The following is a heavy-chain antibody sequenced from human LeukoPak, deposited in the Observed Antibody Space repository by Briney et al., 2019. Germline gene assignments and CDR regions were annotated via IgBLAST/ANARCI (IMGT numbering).Heavy chain of an antibody. Sequence: PGGSLRLSCAASGFTFDDYAMHWVRQAPGKGLEWVSGISWNSGSIGYADSVKGRFTISRDNAKNSLCLQMNSLRAEDTALYYCAKSGATTLLGYYFDYWGQGTLVTVSS. CDR1: GFTFDDYA. D-gene: IGHD1-26*01. V-gene: IGHV3-9*01. J-gene: IGHJ4*02. CDR2: ISWNSGSI. CDR3: AKSGATTLLGYYFDY.